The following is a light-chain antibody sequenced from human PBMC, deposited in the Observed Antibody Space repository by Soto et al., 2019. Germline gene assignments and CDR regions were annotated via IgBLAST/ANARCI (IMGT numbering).Light chain of an antibody. CDR3: QQSYSTPPWT. CDR1: EKINKW. J-gene: IGKJ1*01. CDR2: DAS. Sequence: DIQMTHSPSTLSASLGDRVTITCRASEKINKWLAWYQQKPGKAPKLLIYDASSLESGVPSRFSGSGSGTEFTLTISSLQPEDFATYFCQQSYSTPPWTFGQGTKVDIK. V-gene: IGKV1-5*01.